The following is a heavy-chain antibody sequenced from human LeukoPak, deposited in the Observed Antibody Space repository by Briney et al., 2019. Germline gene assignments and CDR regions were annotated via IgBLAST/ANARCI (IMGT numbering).Heavy chain of an antibody. V-gene: IGHV3-23*01. D-gene: IGHD1-26*01. Sequence: GGSLRLSCAASGFTFSSYAMSWVRQAPGKGLEWVSAISGSGGSTYYADSVKGRFTISRDNSKNTLYLQMNSLRAEDTAVYYYASEGLKWELLLSFDYWGQGTLVTVSS. CDR1: GFTFSSYA. CDR2: ISGSGGST. CDR3: ASEGLKWELLLSFDY. J-gene: IGHJ4*02.